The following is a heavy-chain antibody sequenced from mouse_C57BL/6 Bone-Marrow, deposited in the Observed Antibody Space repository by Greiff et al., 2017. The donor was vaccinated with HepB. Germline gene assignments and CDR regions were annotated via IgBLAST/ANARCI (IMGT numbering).Heavy chain of an antibody. CDR1: GFSLTSYA. CDR2: IWTGGGT. Sequence: QVQLQQSGPGLVAPSQSLSITCTVSGFSLTSYAISWVRQPPGKGLEWLGVIWTGGGTNYNSALKSRLSISKDNSKSQVFLKMNSLQTDDTARYYCARNGGFYCGNYAGYFDVWGTGTTVTVSS. V-gene: IGHV2-9-1*01. D-gene: IGHD2-1*01. J-gene: IGHJ1*03. CDR3: ARNGGFYCGNYAGYFDV.